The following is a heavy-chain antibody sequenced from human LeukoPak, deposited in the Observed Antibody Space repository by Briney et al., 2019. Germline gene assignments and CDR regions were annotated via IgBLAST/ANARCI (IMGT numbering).Heavy chain of an antibody. J-gene: IGHJ6*04. CDR3: AELGITMIGGV. CDR1: GFTFSTYN. D-gene: IGHD3-10*02. CDR2: ISTSSIYI. V-gene: IGHV3-21*01. Sequence: PGGSLRLSCAASGFTFSTYNMNWVRQAPGKGLEWVSSISTSSIYIYYADSVKGRFTISRDNAKNSLYLQMNSLRAEDTAVYYCAELGITMIGGVWGKGTTVTISS.